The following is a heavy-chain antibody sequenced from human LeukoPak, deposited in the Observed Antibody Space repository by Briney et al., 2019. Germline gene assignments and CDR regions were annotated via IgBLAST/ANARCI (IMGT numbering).Heavy chain of an antibody. V-gene: IGHV1-2*02. J-gene: IGHJ4*02. CDR2: INPNSGGT. Sequence: ASVKFSCKASGYTFTGYYVHWVRQAPGQGLEWMGWINPNSGGTNYAQKFQGRVTMTRDTSISTAYMELSRLRSDDTAVYYCARDPNGIKAAGFDYWGRGTLVTVSS. D-gene: IGHD6-13*01. CDR1: GYTFTGYY. CDR3: ARDPNGIKAAGFDY.